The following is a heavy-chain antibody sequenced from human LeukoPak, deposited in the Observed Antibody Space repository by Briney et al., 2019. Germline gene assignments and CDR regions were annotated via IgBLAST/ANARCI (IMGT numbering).Heavy chain of an antibody. J-gene: IGHJ3*02. D-gene: IGHD1-26*01. Sequence: PSETLSLTCSVSGGSITSYYWSWIRQPPGEGLEWIGYFHYTGGTNYNPYLKSRVTISLDTSKNQFSLRLTSVTAADTAVYYCATNRPVGGTYWGSFDIWGQGTLVTVSS. CDR2: FHYTGGT. CDR1: GGSITSYY. V-gene: IGHV4-59*01. CDR3: ATNRPVGGTYWGSFDI.